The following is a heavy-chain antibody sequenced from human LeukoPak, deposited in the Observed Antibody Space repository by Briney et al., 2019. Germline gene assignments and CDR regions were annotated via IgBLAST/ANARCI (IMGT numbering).Heavy chain of an antibody. Sequence: SVKVSCKXSGGTFSSYTISWVRQAPGQGLEWMGRIIPILGIANYSQKFQGRVTITADKSTSTAYMELSSLRSEDTAVYYCASSRLQRYSGYDYDDPYDYWGQGTLVTVSS. CDR2: IIPILGIA. CDR3: ASSRLQRYSGYDYDDPYDY. V-gene: IGHV1-69*02. J-gene: IGHJ4*02. CDR1: GGTFSSYT. D-gene: IGHD5-12*01.